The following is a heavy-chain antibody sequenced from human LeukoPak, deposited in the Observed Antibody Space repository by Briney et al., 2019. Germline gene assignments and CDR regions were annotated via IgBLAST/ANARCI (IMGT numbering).Heavy chain of an antibody. CDR3: ARGSTDSSGYYVNFDY. CDR2: MNPNSGNT. CDR1: GYTFTSYD. D-gene: IGHD3-22*01. J-gene: IGHJ4*02. Sequence: ASVKVSCKASGYTFTSYDIHWVRQATGQGLEWMGWMNPNSGNTGYAQKFQGRVTMTRNTSISTAYMELSSLRSEDTAVYYCARGSTDSSGYYVNFDYWGQGTLVTVSS. V-gene: IGHV1-8*01.